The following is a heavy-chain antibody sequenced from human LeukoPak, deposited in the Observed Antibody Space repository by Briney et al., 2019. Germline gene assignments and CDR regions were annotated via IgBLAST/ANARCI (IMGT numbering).Heavy chain of an antibody. J-gene: IGHJ6*04. D-gene: IGHD3-9*01. V-gene: IGHV3-30*04. Sequence: PGRSLRLSCAASGFTFSSYAMHGGREAPGKGLESVAVISYDGSNKYYADSVKGRFTISRDNSKNTLYLQMNSLRAEDTAAYYCARELPLRYFDWLLYYYYGMDVWGKGTTVTVSS. CDR2: ISYDGSNK. CDR3: ARELPLRYFDWLLYYYYGMDV. CDR1: GFTFSSYA.